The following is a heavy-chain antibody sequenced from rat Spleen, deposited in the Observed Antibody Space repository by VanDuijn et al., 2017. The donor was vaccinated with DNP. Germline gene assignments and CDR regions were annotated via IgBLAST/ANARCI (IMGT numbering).Heavy chain of an antibody. V-gene: IGHV2-6*01. Sequence: QVQLKESGPGLVQPSQTLSLTCTVSGFSLTSYTVSWVRQPPGKGLEWVAEISSGGSTSYNSALKSRLSISRDTSKSQVFLKRNSLQSEDTAMYFCARSALGSDYYSGYFDYWGQGVMVTVSS. CDR1: GFSLTSYT. J-gene: IGHJ2*01. CDR2: ISSGGST. D-gene: IGHD1-1*01. CDR3: ARSALGSDYYSGYFDY.